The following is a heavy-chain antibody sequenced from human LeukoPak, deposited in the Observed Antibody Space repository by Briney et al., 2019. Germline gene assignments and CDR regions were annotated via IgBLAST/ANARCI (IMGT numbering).Heavy chain of an antibody. CDR1: GFTFSDFY. CDR2: ISSSGSSI. D-gene: IGHD6-19*01. Sequence: GGSLRLSCAASGFTFSDFYMRWIRQAPGKGLEWISYISSSGSSIYYADSVKGRFTISRDNAKNSLYLQMNSLIAEDTAMYYCARAVTGYSSGRYGSACDIWGQGTMVTVSS. J-gene: IGHJ3*02. CDR3: ARAVTGYSSGRYGSACDI. V-gene: IGHV3-11*01.